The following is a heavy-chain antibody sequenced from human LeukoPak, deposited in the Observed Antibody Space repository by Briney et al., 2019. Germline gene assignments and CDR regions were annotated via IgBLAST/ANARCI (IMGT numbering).Heavy chain of an antibody. Sequence: PSETLSLTCTVPGGSISSGGYYWSWIRQHPGKGLEWIGYIYYSGSTYYNPSLKSRVTISVDTSKNQFSLKLSSVTAADTAVYYCARYYGDYRGADYWGQGTLVTVSS. CDR1: GGSISSGGYY. D-gene: IGHD4-17*01. J-gene: IGHJ4*02. V-gene: IGHV4-31*03. CDR2: IYYSGST. CDR3: ARYYGDYRGADY.